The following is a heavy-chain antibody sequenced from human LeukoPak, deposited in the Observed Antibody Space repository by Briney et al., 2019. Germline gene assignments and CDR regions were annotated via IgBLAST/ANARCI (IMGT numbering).Heavy chain of an antibody. CDR1: GFTFSTYA. CDR2: ISGSDSGT. V-gene: IGHV3-23*01. D-gene: IGHD3-22*01. CDR3: AKDGYYYDSAGYFAIQHFDY. J-gene: IGHJ4*02. Sequence: RGSLRLSCAASGFTFSTYAMSWVRQAPGKGLEWVSSISGSDSGTYYADSVKGRFTISRDNSKNTLYLEMNSLRAEDTAVYYCAKDGYYYDSAGYFAIQHFDYWGQGTVVTVSS.